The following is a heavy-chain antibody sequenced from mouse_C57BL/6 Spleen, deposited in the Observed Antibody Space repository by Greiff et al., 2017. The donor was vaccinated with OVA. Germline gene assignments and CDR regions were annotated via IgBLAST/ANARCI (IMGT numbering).Heavy chain of an antibody. CDR2: IYPGNSDT. V-gene: IGHV1-5*01. CDR3: ANYGFYWYFDV. J-gene: IGHJ1*03. CDR1: GYTFTSYW. Sequence: EVHLVESGTVLARPGASVKMSCKTSGYTFTSYWMHWVKQRPGQGLEWIGAIYPGNSDTSYNQKFKDKATMTVDKSSSTAYMELARLTSEDSAVYYCANYGFYWYFDVWGTGTTVTVSS. D-gene: IGHD2-2*01.